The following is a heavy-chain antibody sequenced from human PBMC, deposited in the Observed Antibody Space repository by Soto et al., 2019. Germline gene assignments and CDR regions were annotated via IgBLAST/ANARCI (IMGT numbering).Heavy chain of an antibody. J-gene: IGHJ4*02. CDR2: IYWDDDK. Sequence: SGPTLVNPTQTLTLTCTFSGFSLSTSGVGVGWIRQPPGKALEWLALIYWDDDKRYSPSLKSRLTITKDTSKNQVVLTMTNMDPVDTATYYCAHRGYYYDSSGYSRPPYFDYWGQGTLVTVSS. V-gene: IGHV2-5*02. CDR1: GFSLSTSGVG. CDR3: AHRGYYYDSSGYSRPPYFDY. D-gene: IGHD3-22*01.